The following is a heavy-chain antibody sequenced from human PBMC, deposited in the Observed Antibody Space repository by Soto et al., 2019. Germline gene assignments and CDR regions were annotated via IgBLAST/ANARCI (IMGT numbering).Heavy chain of an antibody. CDR1: RFTFSNYA. D-gene: IGHD4-17*01. CDR3: AKSHFGDYGDFDY. Sequence: GGSLRLSCAASRFTFSNYAMSWVRRAPGKGLEWVSTISGNGDNTYYADSVEGRFTISRDNSKITLYLLMSSLRAEDTAVYYCAKSHFGDYGDFDYWGQGTLVTVSS. J-gene: IGHJ4*02. CDR2: ISGNGDNT. V-gene: IGHV3-23*01.